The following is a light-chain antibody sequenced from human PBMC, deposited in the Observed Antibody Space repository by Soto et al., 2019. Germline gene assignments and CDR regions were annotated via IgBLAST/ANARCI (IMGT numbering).Light chain of an antibody. CDR2: GAS. V-gene: IGKV3-20*01. CDR3: QQYGSSIT. CDR1: QSVSSSY. Sequence: EIVLTQSPGTLSLSPGEGATLSCRASQSVSSSYLAWYQQKPGQAPRLLIYGASSRATGIPDRFSGSGSGTDFTLTISRLEPEDFAVYYCQQYGSSITFGPGTKVDNK. J-gene: IGKJ3*01.